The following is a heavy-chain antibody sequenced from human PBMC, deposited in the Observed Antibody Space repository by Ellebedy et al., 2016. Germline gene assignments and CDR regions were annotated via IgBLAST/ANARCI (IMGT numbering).Heavy chain of an antibody. Sequence: SETLSLTCTVSGGSISSYYWVWIRQPPGKGLEWIAYISYTGSTYYNPSLKSRVTISVDPSKNQFSVKVTSVTAADTAVYYCARQSTSTWYYFDYWGQGTLVTVSS. V-gene: IGHV4-39*01. J-gene: IGHJ4*02. D-gene: IGHD6-13*01. CDR2: ISYTGST. CDR1: GGSISSYY. CDR3: ARQSTSTWYYFDY.